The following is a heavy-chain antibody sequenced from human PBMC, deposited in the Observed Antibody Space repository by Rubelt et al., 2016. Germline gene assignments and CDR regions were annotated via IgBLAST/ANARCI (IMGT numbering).Heavy chain of an antibody. D-gene: IGHD6-19*01. J-gene: IGHJ4*02. CDR2: IWYDGTNK. CDR3: ARDTSSAWPQIY. Sequence: QVQLVESGGGVVQPGRSLRLSCAASGFSFSTYGMHWVRQAPGKGLEWVAVIWYDGTNKHYADSVKGRFHISRDNSKNTLSLQMNSLRAEDTAVYYCARDTSSAWPQIYWGLGTLVTVST. V-gene: IGHV3-33*01. CDR1: GFSFSTYG.